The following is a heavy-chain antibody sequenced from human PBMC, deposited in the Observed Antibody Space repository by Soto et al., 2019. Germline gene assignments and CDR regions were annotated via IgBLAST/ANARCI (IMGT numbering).Heavy chain of an antibody. CDR2: IWYDGSNK. J-gene: IGHJ4*02. CDR1: GFTFSSYG. D-gene: IGHD3-22*01. V-gene: IGHV3-33*01. CDR3: ARPAEYYDSSYFDY. Sequence: QVQLVESGGGVVQPGRSLRLSCAASGFTFSSYGMHWVRQAPGKGLEWVAVIWYDGSNKYYADSVKGRFTISRDNSKNTLYLQMNSLRAEDTAVYYCARPAEYYDSSYFDYWGQGTLVTVSS.